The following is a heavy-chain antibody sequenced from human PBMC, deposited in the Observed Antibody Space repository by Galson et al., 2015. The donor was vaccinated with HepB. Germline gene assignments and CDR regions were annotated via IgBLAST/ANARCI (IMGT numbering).Heavy chain of an antibody. V-gene: IGHV3-33*01. CDR3: VRDQEGFDR. CDR2: IWYDGSNE. Sequence: SLRLSCAASGFTFGDYGMHWVRQAPGKGLEWVAVIWYDGSNEYYVDSVRGRFTISRDNSKNTLFLQMNSLRVDDTAVYYCVRDQEGFDRWGQGTLVTVSS. J-gene: IGHJ4*02. CDR1: GFTFGDYG.